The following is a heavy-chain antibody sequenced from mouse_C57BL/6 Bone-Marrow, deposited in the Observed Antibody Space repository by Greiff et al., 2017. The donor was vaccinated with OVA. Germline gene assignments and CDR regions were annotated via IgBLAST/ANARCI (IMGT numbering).Heavy chain of an antibody. D-gene: IGHD1-1*01. V-gene: IGHV1-82*01. CDR3: ARRTTVVAGDY. Sequence: QVQLQQSGPELVKPGASVKISCKASGYAFSSSWMNWVKQRPGKGLEWIGVINPGSGGTNYNEKFKGKATLTADKSSSTAYMQLSSLTSEDSAVYFCARRTTVVAGDYWGQGTTLTVSS. CDR1: GYAFSSSW. CDR2: INPGSGGT. J-gene: IGHJ2*01.